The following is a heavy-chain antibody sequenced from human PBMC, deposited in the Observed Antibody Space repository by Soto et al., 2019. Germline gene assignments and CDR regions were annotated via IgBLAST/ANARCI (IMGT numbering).Heavy chain of an antibody. D-gene: IGHD1-26*01. CDR3: ARQVYSGSYLGVDY. J-gene: IGHJ4*02. CDR1: GGTFSSYA. Sequence: GASVKVSCKASGGTFSSYAISWVRQAPGQGLEWMGGIIPIFGTANYAQKFQGRVTITADESTSTAYMELSSLRSEDTAVYYCARQVYSGSYLGVDYWGQGTLVTVSS. V-gene: IGHV1-69*13. CDR2: IIPIFGTA.